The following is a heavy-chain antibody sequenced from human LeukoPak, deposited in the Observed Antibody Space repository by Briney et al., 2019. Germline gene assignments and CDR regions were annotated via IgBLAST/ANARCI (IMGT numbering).Heavy chain of an antibody. Sequence: SETLSLTCTVSGGSISSSSYYWGWIRQPPGKGLEWIGSIYYSGSTYYNPSLKSRVTISIGTSKNQFSLKLRSVTAADTAVYYCARRNYDSSGYYYWFDPWGQGTLVTVSS. CDR2: IYYSGST. CDR3: ARRNYDSSGYYYWFDP. D-gene: IGHD3-22*01. J-gene: IGHJ5*02. V-gene: IGHV4-39*01. CDR1: GGSISSSSYY.